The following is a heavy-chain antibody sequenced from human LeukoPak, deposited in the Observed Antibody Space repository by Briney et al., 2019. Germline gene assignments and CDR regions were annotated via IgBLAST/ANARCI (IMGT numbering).Heavy chain of an antibody. V-gene: IGHV3-21*06. CDR1: EFTFSTYS. J-gene: IGHJ4*02. CDR2: ISSSSDDI. CDR3: ASGATGYYDSSGYYAYYFDY. Sequence: GGSLRLSCAASEFTFSTYSMNWVRQTPGKGLEWVSIISSSSDDIHYADSVKGRFTISRDNAKNSLYLQMNSLRAEDTAVYYCASGATGYYDSSGYYAYYFDYWGQGTLVTVSS. D-gene: IGHD3-22*01.